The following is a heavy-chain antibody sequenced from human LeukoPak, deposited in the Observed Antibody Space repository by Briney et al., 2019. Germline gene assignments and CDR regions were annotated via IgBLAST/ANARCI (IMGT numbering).Heavy chain of an antibody. CDR2: ISDSGGKI. CDR3: AKYSYYDTTVN. D-gene: IGHD3-22*01. Sequence: GGSLRLSCAASGFTFSSYAMSWVRQAPGKGLEWVSVISDSGGKIYYADSVKGRFTISRDISKDTLYLQMNSLRAEDTAVYYCAKYSYYDTTVNWGQGTLVTVSS. J-gene: IGHJ4*02. CDR1: GFTFSSYA. V-gene: IGHV3-23*01.